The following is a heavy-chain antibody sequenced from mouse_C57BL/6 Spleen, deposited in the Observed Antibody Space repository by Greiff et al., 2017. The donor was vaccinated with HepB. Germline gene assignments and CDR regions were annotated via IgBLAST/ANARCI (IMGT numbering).Heavy chain of an antibody. Sequence: VQLQQSGAELVRPGTSVKVSCKASGYAFTNYLIEWVKQRPGQGLEWIGVINPGSGGTNYNEKFKGKATLTADKSSSTAYMQLSSLTSEDSAVYFCARGGANWDLYYAMDYWGQGTSVTVSS. CDR2: INPGSGGT. J-gene: IGHJ4*01. V-gene: IGHV1-54*01. D-gene: IGHD4-1*01. CDR3: ARGGANWDLYYAMDY. CDR1: GYAFTNYL.